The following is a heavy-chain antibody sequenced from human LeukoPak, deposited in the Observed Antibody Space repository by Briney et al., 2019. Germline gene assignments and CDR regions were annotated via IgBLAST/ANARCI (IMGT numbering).Heavy chain of an antibody. J-gene: IGHJ3*02. CDR3: ARVHDYRSAFDI. Sequence: SETLSLTCAVYGGSFSGYYWSWIRQPPGKGLEWIGEINHSGTTNYNPSLKSRVTISVDTSKNQFSLKLSSVTAADTAVYYCARVHDYRSAFDIWGQGTMVTVSS. CDR1: GGSFSGYY. V-gene: IGHV4-34*01. CDR2: INHSGTT. D-gene: IGHD5-12*01.